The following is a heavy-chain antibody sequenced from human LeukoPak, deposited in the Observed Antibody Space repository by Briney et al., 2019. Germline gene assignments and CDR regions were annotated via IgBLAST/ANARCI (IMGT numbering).Heavy chain of an antibody. V-gene: IGHV1-46*01. CDR3: ARGDRPERGYSYGFDY. Sequence: ASVKVSCKASGYTFTSYYMHWVRQAPGQGLEWMGIINPSGGSTSYAQKFQGRVTMTRDTSTSTVYMELSSLRSEDTAVYYCARGDRPERGYSYGFDYWGQGTLVTVSS. D-gene: IGHD5-18*01. J-gene: IGHJ4*02. CDR1: GYTFTSYY. CDR2: INPSGGST.